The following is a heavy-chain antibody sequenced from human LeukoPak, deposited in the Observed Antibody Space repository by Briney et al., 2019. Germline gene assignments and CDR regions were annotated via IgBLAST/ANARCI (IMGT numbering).Heavy chain of an antibody. J-gene: IGHJ4*02. Sequence: GGSLRLSCTTSGFTFSTYGMAWVRQAPGRGLNGVSSISGSGANTNYADSVKGRLTISRDSSNNTLYLHMDRLRVDDTAVYFCAKRGGYDYGSHFDHWGQGALVTVSA. CDR1: GFTFSTYG. D-gene: IGHD5-18*01. CDR2: ISGSGANT. V-gene: IGHV3-23*01. CDR3: AKRGGYDYGSHFDH.